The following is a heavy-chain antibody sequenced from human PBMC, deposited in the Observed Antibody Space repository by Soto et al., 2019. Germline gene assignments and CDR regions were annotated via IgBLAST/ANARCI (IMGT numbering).Heavy chain of an antibody. CDR2: ISPGSRYP. Sequence: QVQLVESGGGFVPPGGSLRLSCAGSGCTFGDSYMSWIRQAPGKGLEWLSYISPGSRYPAYADSVKGRFTISRDNAKRSLYLQMMSLTAEDTAIYYCVRGGGGGLFDPWGQGTMVTVSS. CDR1: GCTFGDSY. J-gene: IGHJ5*02. CDR3: VRGGGGGLFDP. D-gene: IGHD2-15*01. V-gene: IGHV3-11*06.